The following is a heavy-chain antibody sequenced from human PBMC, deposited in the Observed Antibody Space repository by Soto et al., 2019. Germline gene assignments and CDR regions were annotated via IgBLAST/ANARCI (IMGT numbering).Heavy chain of an antibody. CDR2: IYYSGST. D-gene: IGHD3-22*01. J-gene: IGHJ5*02. CDR3: ARVLRYYDSSGYDNWFDP. Sequence: PSETLSLTCTVSGGSISSGGYYWSWIRQHPGKGLEWIGYIYYSGSTYYNPSLKSRVTISVDTSKNQFSLKLSSVTAADTAVYYCARVLRYYDSSGYDNWFDPWGQGTLVTVSS. V-gene: IGHV4-31*03. CDR1: GGSISSGGYY.